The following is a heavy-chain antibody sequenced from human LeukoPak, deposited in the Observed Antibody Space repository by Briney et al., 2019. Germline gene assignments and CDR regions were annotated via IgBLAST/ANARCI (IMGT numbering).Heavy chain of an antibody. CDR3: ARVSPIEDYDSSGWFDY. CDR1: GFTFSSYA. Sequence: PGGSLRLSCAASGFTFSSYAMSWVRQAPGEGLEWVSAISSSSSYIYYADSVKGRFTISRDNAKNSLYLQMDSLRAEDTAVYYCARVSPIEDYDSSGWFDYWGQGTLVTVSS. D-gene: IGHD3-22*01. CDR2: ISSSSSYI. J-gene: IGHJ4*02. V-gene: IGHV3-21*01.